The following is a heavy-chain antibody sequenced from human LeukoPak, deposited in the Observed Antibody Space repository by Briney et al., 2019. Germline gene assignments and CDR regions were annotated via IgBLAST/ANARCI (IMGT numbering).Heavy chain of an antibody. CDR2: IKNKIDGGTT. V-gene: IGHV3-15*01. CDR1: GFTFSNAW. CDR3: AINLPCSGGSCYSFDY. D-gene: IGHD2-15*01. Sequence: GGSLRLSCAASGFTFSNAWMSWVRQAPGKGLEWVGRIKNKIDGGTTDYAAPVKGRFTISRDDTQNTLYLQMNSLKTEDTAVYYCAINLPCSGGSCYSFDYWGQGTLVTVSS. J-gene: IGHJ4*02.